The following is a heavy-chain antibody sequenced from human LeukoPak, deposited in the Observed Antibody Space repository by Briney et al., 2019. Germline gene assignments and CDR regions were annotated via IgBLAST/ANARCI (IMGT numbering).Heavy chain of an antibody. CDR3: ARDVGHQLSRRNYYAMDV. CDR1: GGSISSGSYY. CDR2: IYTSGST. V-gene: IGHV4-61*02. Sequence: SETLSLTCTVSGGSISSGSYYWSWIRQPAGKGLEWIGRIYTSGSTNYNPSLKSRVTISVDISKNQFSLKVSSVTAADTAVYYCARDVGHQLSRRNYYAMDVWGQGTTVTVSS. D-gene: IGHD2-2*01. J-gene: IGHJ6*02.